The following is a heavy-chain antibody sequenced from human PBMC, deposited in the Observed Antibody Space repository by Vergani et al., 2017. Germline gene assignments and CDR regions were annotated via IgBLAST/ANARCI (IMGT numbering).Heavy chain of an antibody. Sequence: QVQLQESGPGLVKPSQTLSLTCTVSGGSISSRTSYWSWIRQPAGKGLEWIGEINHSGSTNYNPSLKSRVTISVDTSKNQFSLKLSSVTAADTAVYYCARGHPGRRAFDYWGQGTLVTVSS. CDR3: ARGHPGRRAFDY. V-gene: IGHV4-61*02. CDR1: GGSISSRTSY. J-gene: IGHJ4*02. CDR2: INHSGST. D-gene: IGHD3-10*01.